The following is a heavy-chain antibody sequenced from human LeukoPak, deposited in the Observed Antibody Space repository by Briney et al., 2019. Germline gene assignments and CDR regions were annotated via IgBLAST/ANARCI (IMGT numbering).Heavy chain of an antibody. V-gene: IGHV4-30-2*01. CDR2: IYHSGST. D-gene: IGHD3-9*01. CDR1: GGSISSGGYS. CDR3: ARGGYDILTGYYNWFDP. J-gene: IGHJ5*02. Sequence: SETLSLTCAVSGGSISSGGYSWSWIRQPPGKGLEWIGYIYHSGSTYYNPSLKSRVTISVDRSKNQFSLKLSSVTAADTAAYYCARGGYDILTGYYNWFDPWGQGTLVTVSS.